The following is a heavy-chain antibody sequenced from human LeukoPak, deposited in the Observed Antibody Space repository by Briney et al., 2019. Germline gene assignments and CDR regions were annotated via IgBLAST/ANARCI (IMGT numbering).Heavy chain of an antibody. CDR2: ISAYNGNT. CDR3: ARGVGVYYDFWSGYYRGNNWFDP. V-gene: IGHV1-18*01. D-gene: IGHD3-3*01. CDR1: GYTFTSYG. J-gene: IGHJ5*02. Sequence: GASVKVSCKASGYTFTSYGISWVRQAPGQGLEWMGWISAYNGNTNYAQKFQGRVTMTRNTSISTAYMELSSLRSEDTAVYYCARGVGVYYDFWSGYYRGNNWFDPWSQGTLVTVSS.